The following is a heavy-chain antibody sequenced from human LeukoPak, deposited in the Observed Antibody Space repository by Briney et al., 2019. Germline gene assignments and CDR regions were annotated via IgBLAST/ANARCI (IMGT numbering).Heavy chain of an antibody. Sequence: PGGSLRLSCAVSGFTFSSYAMSWVRQAPGKGLEWVSAIDPTGVDTFYAGSLRGRFTISRDNSKNTLYLQMNSLRPEDTAVYYCAKIRNYDFDYWGQGTLVTVSS. J-gene: IGHJ4*02. D-gene: IGHD1-7*01. CDR3: AKIRNYDFDY. CDR2: IDPTGVDT. CDR1: GFTFSSYA. V-gene: IGHV3-23*01.